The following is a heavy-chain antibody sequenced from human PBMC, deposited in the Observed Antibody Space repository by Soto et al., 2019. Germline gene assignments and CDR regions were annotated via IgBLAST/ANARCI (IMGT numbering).Heavy chain of an antibody. CDR3: ARDSRSGYYHAY. D-gene: IGHD3-22*01. Sequence: SETLSLTCAVSGDSISSGGYSWNWIRQPPGKGLEWIGYIYHSGGTDYNPSLKSRVTITVDSSNNQFSLKLSSVTAADTAVYYCARDSRSGYYHAYWGQGTLVTGSS. CDR2: IYHSGGT. CDR1: GDSISSGGYS. V-gene: IGHV4-30-2*01. J-gene: IGHJ4*02.